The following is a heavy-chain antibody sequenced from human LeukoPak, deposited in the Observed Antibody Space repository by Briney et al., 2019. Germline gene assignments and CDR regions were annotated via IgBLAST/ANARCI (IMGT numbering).Heavy chain of an antibody. J-gene: IGHJ5*02. CDR2: ISGSGGST. V-gene: IGHV3-23*01. CDR3: ANYPKVGSDWFDP. CDR1: GFTYSSYA. D-gene: IGHD3-10*01. Sequence: GGSLRLSCAASGFTYSSYAMSWVRQAPGKGLEWVSAISGSGGSTYYADSVKGRVTISRDNSKNTLYLQMNSLRAEDTAVYYCANYPKVGSDWFDPWGQGTLVTVSS.